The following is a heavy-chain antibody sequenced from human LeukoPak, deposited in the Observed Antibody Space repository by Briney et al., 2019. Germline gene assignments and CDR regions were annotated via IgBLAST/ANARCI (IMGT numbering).Heavy chain of an antibody. Sequence: ASVKVSCKASGYTFTSYYMHWVRQAPGQGLEWMGIINPSGGSTSYAQKFQGRVTMTRDMSTSTVYMELSSVTAADTAVYYCAAGYSSSWYSGNFDYWGQGTLVTVSS. CDR1: GYTFTSYY. J-gene: IGHJ4*02. CDR2: INPSGGST. V-gene: IGHV1-46*01. CDR3: AAGYSSSWYSGNFDY. D-gene: IGHD6-13*01.